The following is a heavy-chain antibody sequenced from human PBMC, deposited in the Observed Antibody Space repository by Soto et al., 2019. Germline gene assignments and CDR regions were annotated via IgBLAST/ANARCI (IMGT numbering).Heavy chain of an antibody. CDR3: ARGPLVVVAAPNWFDP. Sequence: EVQLVESGGGLVQPGGSLRLSCAASGFTFSSYWMHWVRQAPGNGLVWVSRINSDGSSTSYADSVKGRFTISRDNAKNTLYLQMNSLRAEDTAVYYCARGPLVVVAAPNWFDPWGQGTLVTVSS. CDR1: GFTFSSYW. J-gene: IGHJ5*02. CDR2: INSDGSST. D-gene: IGHD2-15*01. V-gene: IGHV3-74*01.